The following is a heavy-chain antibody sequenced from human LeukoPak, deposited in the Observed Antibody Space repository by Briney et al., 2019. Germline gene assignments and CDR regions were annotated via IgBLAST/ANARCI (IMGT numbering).Heavy chain of an antibody. D-gene: IGHD3-3*01. V-gene: IGHV3-33*06. CDR2: IWYDGSNK. CDR3: AKDRGDFWSGPEYYFDY. Sequence: GGSLRLSCAASGFTFSSYGMHWVRQAPGKGLEWVAIIWYDGSNKYYADSVKSRFTISRDNSKNTLYLQMNSLRAEDTAVYYCAKDRGDFWSGPEYYFDYWGQGTLVTVSS. J-gene: IGHJ4*02. CDR1: GFTFSSYG.